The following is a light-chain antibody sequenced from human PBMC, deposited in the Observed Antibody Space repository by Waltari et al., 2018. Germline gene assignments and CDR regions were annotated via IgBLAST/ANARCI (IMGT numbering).Light chain of an antibody. J-gene: IGKJ5*01. CDR2: DAS. V-gene: IGKV1-33*01. Sequence: DIQMPQSPSSLSASVGDRVTITCQASKDIRNYLNWYQQKPGKAPKLLIYDASNLQTGVPSRFSGSGSGTDFTFTISRLQPEDFATYYCQHYDNLPPTFGQGTRLDIK. CDR3: QHYDNLPPT. CDR1: KDIRNY.